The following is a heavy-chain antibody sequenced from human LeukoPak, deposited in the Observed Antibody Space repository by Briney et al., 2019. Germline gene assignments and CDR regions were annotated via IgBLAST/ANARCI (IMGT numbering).Heavy chain of an antibody. J-gene: IGHJ6*02. Sequence: GGSLRLSCAASGFTFSSYWMHWVRQVPGKGLVWVSRIDSDGGSATYADSVKGRFTISRDNSKNTLYLQMNSLRAEDTAVYYCARPELGSTYYYYGMDVWGQGTTVTVSS. D-gene: IGHD2-2*01. V-gene: IGHV3-74*03. CDR3: ARPELGSTYYYYGMDV. CDR1: GFTFSSYW. CDR2: IDSDGGSA.